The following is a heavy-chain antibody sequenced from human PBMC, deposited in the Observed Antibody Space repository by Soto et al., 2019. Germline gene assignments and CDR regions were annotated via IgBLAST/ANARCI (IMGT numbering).Heavy chain of an antibody. Sequence: WGFKRLPCAVAEVTCSNLCRHWVLQAPGKGLVWVSRIKYDGSNTNYADSVRGRFSISRDNAENTVYLQINSLRDEDTAIYYCARGIRNYSGMAVWGQGTTVTVSS. CDR2: IKYDGSNT. CDR1: EVTCSNLC. CDR3: ARGIRNYSGMAV. D-gene: IGHD5-18*01. V-gene: IGHV3-74*01. J-gene: IGHJ6*02.